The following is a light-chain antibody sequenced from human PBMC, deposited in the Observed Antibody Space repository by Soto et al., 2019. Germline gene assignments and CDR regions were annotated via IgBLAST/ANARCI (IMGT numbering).Light chain of an antibody. J-gene: IGKJ1*01. CDR1: QSISRY. CDR3: LQHNSYPRT. Sequence: DIQMPRFPSSLSAPVGARVLATARASQSISRYLNWYQQKPGKAPKLLIYAASSLQSGVPSRFSGSGSGTDFTLTISSLQPEDFATYYCLQHNSYPRTFGQGTKVDIK. CDR2: AAS. V-gene: IGKV1-39*01.